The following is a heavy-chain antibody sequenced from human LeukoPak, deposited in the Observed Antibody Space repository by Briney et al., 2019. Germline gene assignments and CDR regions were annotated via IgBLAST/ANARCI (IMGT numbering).Heavy chain of an antibody. J-gene: IGHJ4*02. V-gene: IGHV5-51*01. D-gene: IGHD2/OR15-2a*01. CDR1: GYSFTSYW. CDR2: IYPGDSDT. Sequence: GESLKISCKGSGYSFTSYWSDWVRQMPGKGLEWMGIIYPGDSDTRYSPSFQGQVTISAEKSISTAYLQWSSLKASHTALYYCANRKKRNATGGFDYLGQGTQVTVSS. CDR3: ANRKKRNATGGFDY.